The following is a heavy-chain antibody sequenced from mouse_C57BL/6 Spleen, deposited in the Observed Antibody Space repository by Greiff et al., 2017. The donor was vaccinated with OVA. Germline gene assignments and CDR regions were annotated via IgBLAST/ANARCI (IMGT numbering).Heavy chain of an antibody. J-gene: IGHJ4*01. CDR3: ARDYGSRFYAVDY. V-gene: IGHV1-9*01. CDR1: GYTFTGYW. D-gene: IGHD1-1*01. CDR2: IFPGSGST. Sequence: QVQLQQSGAELMKPGASVKLSCKATGYTFTGYWIDWVKQRPGHGLEWIGEIFPGSGSTNYNEKFKGKATFTADTSSNTDYMQLNSLATEDSAIYNYARDYGSRFYAVDYRGKETSVTVSS.